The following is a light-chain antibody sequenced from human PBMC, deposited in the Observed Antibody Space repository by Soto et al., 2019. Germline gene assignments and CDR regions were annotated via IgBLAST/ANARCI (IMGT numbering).Light chain of an antibody. CDR3: AAWDDSRNGNV. CDR2: TTN. Sequence: QSVLTQPHSASGTPGQRVTISCSGSSSNIGTSSVHWFQQLPGTAPKLLISTTNQRPSGVPERFSGSKSGTSASLAISGLQSEDEADYYCAAWDDSRNGNVFGTGTKLTVL. V-gene: IGLV1-44*01. J-gene: IGLJ1*01. CDR1: SSNIGTSS.